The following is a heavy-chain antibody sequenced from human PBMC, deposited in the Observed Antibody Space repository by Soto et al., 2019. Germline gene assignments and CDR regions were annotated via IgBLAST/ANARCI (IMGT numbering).Heavy chain of an antibody. CDR3: AISSGYADWFDP. D-gene: IGHD3-22*01. Sequence: QVQLQESGPGLVKPSQTLSLTCTVSGCSISSGRYYWSWIRQHPGKGLEWIGYIYYSGSTYYNLSLKSRVTISVDTSKNQFSLKLRSVTAADTAVYYCAISSGYADWFDPWGQGTLVTVSS. CDR2: IYYSGST. CDR1: GCSISSGRYY. J-gene: IGHJ5*02. V-gene: IGHV4-31*03.